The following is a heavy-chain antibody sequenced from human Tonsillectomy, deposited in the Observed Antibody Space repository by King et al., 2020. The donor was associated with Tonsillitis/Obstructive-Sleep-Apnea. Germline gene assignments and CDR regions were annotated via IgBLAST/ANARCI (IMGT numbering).Heavy chain of an antibody. D-gene: IGHD1-1*01. CDR1: GFTFRSYA. V-gene: IGHV3-30*01. CDR2: ISYDGSHK. CDR3: AREDWNQQYFDY. Sequence: VQLVESGGGVVQAGRSLRLSCAASGFTFRSYAMHWVRQAPGKGLEWVAVISYDGSHKYYADSVKGRFTISRDNSKNTLYLQMYSLRAEDTAVYYCAREDWNQQYFDYWGQGTLVTVSS. J-gene: IGHJ4*02.